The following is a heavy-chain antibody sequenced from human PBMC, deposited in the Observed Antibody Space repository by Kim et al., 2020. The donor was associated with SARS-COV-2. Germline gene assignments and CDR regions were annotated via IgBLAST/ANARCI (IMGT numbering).Heavy chain of an antibody. Sequence: GGSLRLSCAVSGFTLRSYWMSWVRQAPGRGLERVANINQDGSEKIYVDSVKGRFTISRDNIKNSVYLQMNGLTAEDTAVYYCARDRSGYCTTTTCFDNWFDPWGQGTLVTVSS. V-gene: IGHV3-7*01. D-gene: IGHD2-8*01. J-gene: IGHJ5*02. CDR2: INQDGSEK. CDR1: GFTLRSYW. CDR3: ARDRSGYCTTTTCFDNWFDP.